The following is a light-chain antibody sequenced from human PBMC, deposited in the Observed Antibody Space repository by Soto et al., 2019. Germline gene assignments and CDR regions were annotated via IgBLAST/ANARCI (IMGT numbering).Light chain of an antibody. V-gene: IGKV3-20*01. CDR3: QQYGSSPPFT. CDR1: QRVSTSY. J-gene: IGKJ2*01. CDR2: GAS. Sequence: EIVLTQSPGTLSLSPGEIATLSCRASQRVSTSYLAWYQQKPGQAPRLLIYGASSRATGIPDRFSGSGSGTDFTLTISRLEPEDFAVYFCQQYGSSPPFTFGQGTKVEI.